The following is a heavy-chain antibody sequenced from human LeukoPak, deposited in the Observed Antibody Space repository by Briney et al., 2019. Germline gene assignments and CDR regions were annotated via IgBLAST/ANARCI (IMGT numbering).Heavy chain of an antibody. CDR3: ARTTVVYGIHFDY. CDR2: IYYSGST. CDR1: GGSISSYY. D-gene: IGHD2-8*02. Sequence: SETLSLTRTVSGGSISSYYWSWIRQPPGKGLEWIEYIYYSGSTNYNPSLKSRVTISVDTSKNQFSLKLSSVTAADTAVYSCARTTVVYGIHFDYWGQGTLVTVSS. V-gene: IGHV4-59*01. J-gene: IGHJ4*02.